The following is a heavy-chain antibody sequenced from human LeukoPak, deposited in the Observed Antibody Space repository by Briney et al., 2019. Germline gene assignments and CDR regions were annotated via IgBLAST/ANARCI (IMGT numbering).Heavy chain of an antibody. J-gene: IGHJ4*02. D-gene: IGHD6-19*01. CDR1: GFTFSRYA. CDR2: IGGSGGST. V-gene: IGHV3-23*01. CDR3: AKETAVTGTGFFDY. Sequence: GGSLRLSCAASGFTFSRYAMSWVRQAPGKGPEWVSTIGGSGGSTFYADSVKGRFTISRDNSKSTLYLQMDSLRAEDTAIYYCAKETAVTGTGFFDYWGQGTLVTVSS.